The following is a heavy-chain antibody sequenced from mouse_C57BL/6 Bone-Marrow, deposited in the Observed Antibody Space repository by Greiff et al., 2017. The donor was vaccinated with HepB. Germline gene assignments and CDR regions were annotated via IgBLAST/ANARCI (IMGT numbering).Heavy chain of an antibody. CDR3: ARGVLYYAMDY. J-gene: IGHJ4*01. CDR2: ISSGSSTI. V-gene: IGHV5-17*01. Sequence: EVKVVESGGGLVKPGGSLKLSCAASGFTFSDYGMHWVRQAPEKGLEWVAYISSGSSTIYYADTVKGRFTISRDNAKNTLFLQMTSLRSEDTAMYYCARGVLYYAMDYWGQGTSVTVSS. CDR1: GFTFSDYG.